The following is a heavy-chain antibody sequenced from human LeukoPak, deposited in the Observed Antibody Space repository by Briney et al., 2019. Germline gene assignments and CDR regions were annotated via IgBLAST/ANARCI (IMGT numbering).Heavy chain of an antibody. CDR1: GFTFSSYG. CDR2: IRYDGSNK. Sequence: GGSLRLSCAASGFTFSSYGMHWVRQAPGKGLEWVAFIRYDGSNKYYADSVKGRFTISRDNAKNSLYLQMNSLRAEDTAVYYCARDRMYYMDVWGKGTTVTVSS. D-gene: IGHD2-15*01. V-gene: IGHV3-30*02. J-gene: IGHJ6*03. CDR3: ARDRMYYMDV.